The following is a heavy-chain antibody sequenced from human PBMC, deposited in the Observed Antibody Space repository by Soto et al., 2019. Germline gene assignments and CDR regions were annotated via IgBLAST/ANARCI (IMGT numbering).Heavy chain of an antibody. D-gene: IGHD6-13*01. CDR2: TYYRSKWYT. Sequence: SQTLSLTCAISGDSLSSNSAAWNWVRQSPSRGLEWLGRTYYRSKWYTDYALSLRGRITINPDTSKNQFSLQLNSVTPEDTAVYYCARGRSWPRGDWFDTWGQGTLVTVSS. CDR1: GDSLSSNSAA. V-gene: IGHV6-1*01. J-gene: IGHJ5*02. CDR3: ARGRSWPRGDWFDT.